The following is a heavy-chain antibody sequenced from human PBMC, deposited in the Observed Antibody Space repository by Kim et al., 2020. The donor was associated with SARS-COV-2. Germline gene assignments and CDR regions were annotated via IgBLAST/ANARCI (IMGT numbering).Heavy chain of an antibody. D-gene: IGHD3-10*01. CDR3: AGVLLWFGVTGPIN. J-gene: IGHJ4*02. V-gene: IGHV4-34*01. CDR1: GGSFSGYY. Sequence: SETLSLTCAVYGGSFSGYYWSWIRQPPGKGLEWIGEINHSGSTNYNPSLKSRVTISVDTSKNQFSLKLSSVTAADTAVYYCAGVLLWFGVTGPINWGQGTLVTVSS. CDR2: INHSGST.